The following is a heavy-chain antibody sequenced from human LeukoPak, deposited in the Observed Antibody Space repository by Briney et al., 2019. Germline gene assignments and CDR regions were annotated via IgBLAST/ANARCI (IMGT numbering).Heavy chain of an antibody. CDR3: AKAPFYYVDKGGGAFDI. CDR2: IWDDGNNK. J-gene: IGHJ3*02. D-gene: IGHD3-16*01. CDR1: GFTLSNYG. Sequence: GRSLRLSCAASGFTLSNYGMHWVRQAPGKGLEWVAVIWDDGNNKNYADSVKGRFTISRDNSKNTLYLQMNSLRAEDTALYYCAKAPFYYVDKGGGAFDIWGQGTMVTVSS. V-gene: IGHV3-33*03.